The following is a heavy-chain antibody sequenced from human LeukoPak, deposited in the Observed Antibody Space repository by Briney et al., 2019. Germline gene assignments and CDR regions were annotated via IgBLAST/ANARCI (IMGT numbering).Heavy chain of an antibody. CDR2: IIPIFGTA. V-gene: IGHV1-69*01. D-gene: IGHD6-19*01. CDR1: GGTFSSYA. Sequence: GASVKVSCKASGGTFSSYAISWVRQAPGQGLEWMGGIIPIFGTANYAQKFQGRVTITADESTSTAYMELSSLRSEDTAVYYCATVWHGGWFRWGDYWGQGTLVTVSS. J-gene: IGHJ4*02. CDR3: ATVWHGGWFRWGDY.